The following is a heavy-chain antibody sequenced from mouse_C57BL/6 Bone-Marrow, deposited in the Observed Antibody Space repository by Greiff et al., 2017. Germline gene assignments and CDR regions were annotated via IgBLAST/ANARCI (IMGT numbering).Heavy chain of an antibody. CDR2: IYPGGGYT. D-gene: IGHD4-1*01. CDR1: GYTFTNYW. J-gene: IGHJ4*01. CDR3: ARFALGRYAMDY. Sequence: VQLQQSGAELVRPGTSVKMSCKASGYTFTNYWIGWAKQRPGHGLAWIGDIYPGGGYTNYNEKFKGKATRTADKSSSTAYMQFSSLTSEDSAFYYCARFALGRYAMDYWGQGTSVTVSS. V-gene: IGHV1-63*01.